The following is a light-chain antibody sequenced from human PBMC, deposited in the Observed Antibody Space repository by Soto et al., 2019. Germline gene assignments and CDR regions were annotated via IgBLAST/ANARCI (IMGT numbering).Light chain of an antibody. Sequence: DIQITQSPSTVSASVGDRVTITCRASQSVSSWLAWYQQKPGKAPKLLIYKASSLESGVPSRFSGSGSGTEFTLTIRSLQPEDFATYYCQQSFRSPITFGQGTRLEIK. V-gene: IGKV1-5*03. J-gene: IGKJ5*01. CDR3: QQSFRSPIT. CDR1: QSVSSW. CDR2: KAS.